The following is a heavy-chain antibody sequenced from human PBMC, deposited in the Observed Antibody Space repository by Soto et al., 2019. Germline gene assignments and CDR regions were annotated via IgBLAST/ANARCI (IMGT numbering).Heavy chain of an antibody. CDR2: INHSGST. CDR3: ARGLILITGTTGGRYYYMDV. J-gene: IGHJ6*03. CDR1: GGSFSGYY. D-gene: IGHD1-7*01. Sequence: QVQLQQWGAGLLKPSETLSLTCAVYGGSFSGYYWSWIRQPPGKGLEWIGEINHSGSTNYNPSLKSRVTISVDTSKNQFSLKLSSVTAADTAVYYCARGLILITGTTGGRYYYMDVWGKGTTVTVSS. V-gene: IGHV4-34*01.